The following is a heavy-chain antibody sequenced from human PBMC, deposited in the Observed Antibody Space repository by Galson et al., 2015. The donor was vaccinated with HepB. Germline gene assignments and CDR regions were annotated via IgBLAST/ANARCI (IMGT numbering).Heavy chain of an antibody. V-gene: IGHV3-9*01. CDR1: GFTFDDYA. CDR3: AKSGRSWYYGMDV. CDR2: ISWNSGSI. J-gene: IGHJ6*02. D-gene: IGHD6-13*01. Sequence: SLRLSCAASGFTFDDYAMHWVRQAPGKGLEWVSGISWNSGSIGYADSVKGRFTISRDNAKNSLYLQMNSLRAEDTALYYCAKSGRSWYYGMDVWGQGTTVTVSS.